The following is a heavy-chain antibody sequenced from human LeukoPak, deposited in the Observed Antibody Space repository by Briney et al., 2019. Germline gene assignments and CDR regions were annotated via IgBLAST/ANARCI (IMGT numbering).Heavy chain of an antibody. CDR2: ISSSSSYI. Sequence: GGSLRLSCAASRFTFSSYSMNWVRQAPGNRLEWGSSISSSSSYIYYADSVKGRFTISRDNAKNSLYLQMNSLRAEDTAVYYCARDPSILYYFDYWGQGTLVTVSS. D-gene: IGHD6-6*01. CDR1: RFTFSSYS. J-gene: IGHJ4*02. V-gene: IGHV3-21*01. CDR3: ARDPSILYYFDY.